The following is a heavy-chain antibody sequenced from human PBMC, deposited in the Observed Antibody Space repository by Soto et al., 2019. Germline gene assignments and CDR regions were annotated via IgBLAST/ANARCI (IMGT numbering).Heavy chain of an antibody. D-gene: IGHD3-9*01. V-gene: IGHV4-31*03. CDR2: IYYSGST. J-gene: IGHJ4*02. CDR3: ARAPADYAILTGYYSYYFDY. Sequence: PSETLSLTCTVSGGSISSGGYYWSWIRQHPGKGLEWIGYIYYSGSTYYNPSLKSRVTISVDTSKNQFSLKLSSVTAADTAVYYCARAPADYAILTGYYSYYFDYWGQGTLVTVSS. CDR1: GGSISSGGYY.